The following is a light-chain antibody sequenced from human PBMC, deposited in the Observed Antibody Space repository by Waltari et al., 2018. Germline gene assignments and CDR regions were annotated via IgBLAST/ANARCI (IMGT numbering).Light chain of an antibody. CDR1: QSVSTY. J-gene: IGKJ1*01. V-gene: IGKV1-39*01. CDR3: QQSFSPPWT. CDR2: FAS. Sequence: DIQMTQSPSSLSASVGDRVTITRRAGQSVSTYLNWYQHKPGKAPKLLIYFASSLHTGVPSRFGGSGSGADFTLTISSLQPEDFATYYCQQSFSPPWTFGQGTKVEIK.